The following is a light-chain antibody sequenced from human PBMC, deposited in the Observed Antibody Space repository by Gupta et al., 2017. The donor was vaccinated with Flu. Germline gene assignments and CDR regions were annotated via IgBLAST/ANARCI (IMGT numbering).Light chain of an antibody. CDR3: HQSSSLPQT. CDR2: YAS. V-gene: IGKV6-21*01. Sequence: IVLTQSPDYQSGISQEKVTITCRASQSIGSSLHWYQQKPDQSPKLLIKYASQSFSGVPSRFSGSGSGTDFTLTINSLEAEDAATYYCHQSSSLPQTFGQGTKVEIK. J-gene: IGKJ1*01. CDR1: QSIGSS.